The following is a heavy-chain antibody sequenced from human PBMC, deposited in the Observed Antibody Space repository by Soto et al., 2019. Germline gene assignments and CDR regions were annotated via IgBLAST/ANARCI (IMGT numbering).Heavy chain of an antibody. CDR1: GFTFDTHA. V-gene: IGHV3-23*01. CDR3: AMVSAFDFWSGHFVFGWVDS. J-gene: IGHJ5*01. CDR2: ISATGFSK. Sequence: EVRLLESGGGFVRPGGSLRLACSASGFTFDTHAMAWVRQAPGKGLEWVASISATGFSKYHADSVKGRITISRHNSNKTVYLHMKTLRAEDTAVYNCAMVSAFDFWSGHFVFGWVDSWGQGTEVTVSS. D-gene: IGHD3-3*01.